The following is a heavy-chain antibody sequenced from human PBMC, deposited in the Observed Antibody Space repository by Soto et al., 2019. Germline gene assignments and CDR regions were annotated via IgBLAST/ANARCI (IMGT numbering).Heavy chain of an antibody. Sequence: GGSLRLSCAASGFTFSSYAMSWVRQAPGKGLEWVSAISGSGGSTYYADSVKGRFTISRDNTKNTLYLQMNSLRAEDTAVYYCAKRPQDMLVDYMDVWGKGTTVTVSS. J-gene: IGHJ6*03. CDR2: ISGSGGST. CDR1: GFTFSSYA. V-gene: IGHV3-23*01. CDR3: AKRPQDMLVDYMDV. D-gene: IGHD2-2*01.